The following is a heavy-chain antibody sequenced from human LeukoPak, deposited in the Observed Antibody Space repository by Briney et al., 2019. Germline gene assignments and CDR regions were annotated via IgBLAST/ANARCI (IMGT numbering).Heavy chain of an antibody. CDR3: ASHRTVTRNDY. J-gene: IGHJ4*02. Sequence: SETLSLTCTVSSGSISTSNYYWGWIRQPPGKGLEWIGEINHSGSTNYNPSLKSRVTISVDTSKNQFSLKLSSVTAADTAVYYCASHRTVTRNDYWGQGTLVTVSS. V-gene: IGHV4-39*07. CDR2: INHSGST. CDR1: SGSISTSNYY. D-gene: IGHD4-17*01.